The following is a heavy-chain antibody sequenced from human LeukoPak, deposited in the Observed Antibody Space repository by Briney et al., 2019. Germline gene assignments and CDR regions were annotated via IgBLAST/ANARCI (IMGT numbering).Heavy chain of an antibody. CDR3: ARGPGGGSYSDAFDI. Sequence: SETLSLTCTVSGGSISSYYWSWMRQPPGKGLEWIGYIYYSGSTYYNPSLKSRVTISMNTSKNQFSLKLSSVTAADTAVYYCARGPGGGSYSDAFDIWGQGTMVTVSS. D-gene: IGHD1-26*01. J-gene: IGHJ3*02. V-gene: IGHV4-59*01. CDR2: IYYSGST. CDR1: GGSISSYY.